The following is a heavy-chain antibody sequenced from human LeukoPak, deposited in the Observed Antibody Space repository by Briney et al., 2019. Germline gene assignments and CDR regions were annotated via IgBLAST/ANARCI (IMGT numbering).Heavy chain of an antibody. CDR3: ARGAGSTGYYYGMDV. CDR2: IIPIFGIA. CDR1: GGTFSSYA. J-gene: IGHJ6*02. V-gene: IGHV1-69*04. Sequence: SVKVSCKASGGTFSSYAISWVRQAPGQGLEWMGRIIPIFGIANYAQKFQGRVTITADKSTSTAHMELSSLRSEDTAVYYCARGAGSTGYYYGMDVWGQGTTVTVSS. D-gene: IGHD4-11*01.